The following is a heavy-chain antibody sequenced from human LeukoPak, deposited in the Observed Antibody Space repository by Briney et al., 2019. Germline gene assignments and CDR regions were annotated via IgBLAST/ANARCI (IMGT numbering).Heavy chain of an antibody. Sequence: GASVNVSFKASVYTFTTFEISWVRQAPGQGREWMGWVNPNSGDTGYAQQIQGRVNLTRNTAIATAYMELSSLKSEDTAVYYCARVDTGLTYWGQGTLIIVSS. V-gene: IGHV1-8*02. CDR1: VYTFTTFE. D-gene: IGHD2-8*02. J-gene: IGHJ4*02. CDR3: ARVDTGLTY. CDR2: VNPNSGDT.